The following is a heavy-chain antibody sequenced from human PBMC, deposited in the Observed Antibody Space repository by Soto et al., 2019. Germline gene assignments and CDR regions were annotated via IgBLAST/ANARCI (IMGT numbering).Heavy chain of an antibody. V-gene: IGHV5-51*01. CDR3: ARDGLSSSSSFDY. J-gene: IGHJ4*02. CDR2: IYPGDSDT. Sequence: PGESLKISCKASGYSFTDYWIGWVRQMPGKGLEWMGIIYPGDSDTKYSPSFQGQVNMSADKSISTAYLQWNSLKASDTAMYYCARDGLSSSSSFDYWGQGTLVTVSS. D-gene: IGHD6-6*01. CDR1: GYSFTDYW.